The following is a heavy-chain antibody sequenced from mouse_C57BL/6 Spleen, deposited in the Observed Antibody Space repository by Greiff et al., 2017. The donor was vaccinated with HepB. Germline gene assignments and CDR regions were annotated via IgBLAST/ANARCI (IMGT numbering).Heavy chain of an antibody. CDR2: INPNNGGT. CDR3: ARWYYGSSYYAMDY. CDR1: GYTFTDYN. D-gene: IGHD1-1*01. V-gene: IGHV1-22*01. Sequence: VQLQQSGPELVKPGASVKMSCKASGYTFTDYNMHWVKQSHGKSLEWIGYINPNNGGTSYNQKFKGKATLTVNKSSSTAYMELRSLTSEDSAVYYCARWYYGSSYYAMDYWGQGTSVTVSS. J-gene: IGHJ4*01.